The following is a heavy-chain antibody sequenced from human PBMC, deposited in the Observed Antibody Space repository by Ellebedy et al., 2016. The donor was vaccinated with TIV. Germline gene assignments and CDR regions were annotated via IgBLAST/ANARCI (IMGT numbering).Heavy chain of an antibody. Sequence: GESLKISCAASGFTFSSYAMHWVRQAPGKGLEWVAVISYDGSNKYYADSVKGRFTISRDNSKNTLYLQMNSLRAEDTAVYYCARGTVTFGGVIADYGMDVWGQGTTVTVSS. CDR3: ARGTVTFGGVIADYGMDV. CDR1: GFTFSSYA. D-gene: IGHD3-16*02. CDR2: ISYDGSNK. V-gene: IGHV3-30*01. J-gene: IGHJ6*02.